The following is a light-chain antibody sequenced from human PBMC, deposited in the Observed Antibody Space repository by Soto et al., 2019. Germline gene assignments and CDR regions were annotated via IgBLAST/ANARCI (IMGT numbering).Light chain of an antibody. Sequence: QSVLTQPPSASGSPGQSVTISCTGTSSDVGGYNYVSWYQQHPGKAPKLMIYDVSKRPSGVPDRFSGSKSGNTASLTVSGLQAEDEADYYCSSYAGSNSVSGTGTKVIVL. CDR3: SSYAGSNSV. CDR1: SSDVGGYNY. CDR2: DVS. J-gene: IGLJ1*01. V-gene: IGLV2-8*01.